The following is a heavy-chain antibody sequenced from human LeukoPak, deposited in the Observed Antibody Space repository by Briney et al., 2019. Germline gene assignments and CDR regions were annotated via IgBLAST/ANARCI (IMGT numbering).Heavy chain of an antibody. D-gene: IGHD5-18*01. J-gene: IGHJ4*02. V-gene: IGHV4-34*01. CDR3: ARLRYSYGYEDY. CDR1: GGSFSGYY. CDR2: INHSGST. Sequence: SETLSLTCAVYGGSFSGYYWSWIRQPPGKGLEWIGEINHSGSTNYKSSLKSRVTISVDPSNNQFSLRLTSVTAADTAMYYCARLRYSYGYEDYWGQGTLVTVSS.